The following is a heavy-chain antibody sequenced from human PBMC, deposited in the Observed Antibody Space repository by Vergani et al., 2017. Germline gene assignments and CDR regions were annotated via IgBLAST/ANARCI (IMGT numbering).Heavy chain of an antibody. Sequence: QLQLQESGSGLVKPSQTLSLTCAVSGGSISSYYWSWIRQPPGKGLEWIGYIYYSGSTNYNPSLKSRVTISVDTSKNQFALELSAVTAADTAVYYCARGRRFGVVIPLFDYWGQGTLVTVSS. V-gene: IGHV4-59*01. CDR3: ARGRRFGVVIPLFDY. J-gene: IGHJ4*02. D-gene: IGHD3-3*01. CDR2: IYYSGST. CDR1: GGSISSYY.